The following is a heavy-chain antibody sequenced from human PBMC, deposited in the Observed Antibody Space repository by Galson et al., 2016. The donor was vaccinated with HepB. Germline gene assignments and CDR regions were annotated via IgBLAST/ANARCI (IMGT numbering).Heavy chain of an antibody. CDR3: ATGLSPH. CDR1: EIQFSNFV. CDR2: ISGHGVSA. D-gene: IGHD6-19*01. V-gene: IGHV3-23*01. J-gene: IGHJ4*02. Sequence: SLRLSCAVSEIQFSNFVMSWVRQIPGKGLEWVAGISGHGVSAYYPDSVRGRFAISRDNSNNTVFLHMSGLRVEDSATYYCATGLSPHWGQGTLVTVSS.